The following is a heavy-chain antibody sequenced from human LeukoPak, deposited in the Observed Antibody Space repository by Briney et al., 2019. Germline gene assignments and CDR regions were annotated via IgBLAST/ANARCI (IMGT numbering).Heavy chain of an antibody. CDR3: ARDKGGYSSGWYPGY. D-gene: IGHD6-19*01. J-gene: IGHJ4*02. CDR2: IYYSGST. CDR1: GGSISSYY. V-gene: IGHV4-59*12. Sequence: PSQTLSLTCTVSGGSISSYYWSWIRQRPGKGLEWIGYIYYSGSTNYNPSLKSRVTISVDTSKNQFSLKLSSVTAADTAVYYCARDKGGYSSGWYPGYWGQGTLVTVSS.